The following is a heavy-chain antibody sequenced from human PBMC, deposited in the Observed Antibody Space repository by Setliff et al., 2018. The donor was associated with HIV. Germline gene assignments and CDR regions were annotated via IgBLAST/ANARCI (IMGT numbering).Heavy chain of an antibody. J-gene: IGHJ4*02. D-gene: IGHD5-18*01. CDR3: ARHPIHTYGYGAFDF. V-gene: IGHV5-51*01. CDR2: IHPGDSDT. CDR1: GYSFTSYW. Sequence: PGESLKISCKGSGYSFTSYWIGWVRQMPGKGLEWMGIIHPGDSDTRYSPSFQGQVTISADKSISTAYLLWSSLKASDTAIYYCARHPIHTYGYGAFDFWGRGTLVTVSS.